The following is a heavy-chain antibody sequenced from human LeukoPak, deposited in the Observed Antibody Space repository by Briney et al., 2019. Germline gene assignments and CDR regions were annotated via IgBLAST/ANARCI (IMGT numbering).Heavy chain of an antibody. CDR2: ISGSGGST. CDR3: AKDPVEYSSSGYYMDV. Sequence: GGSLRLSCAASGFTFSSYAMSWVRQAPGKGLEWVSAISGSGGSTYYADSVKGRFTISRDNSKNTLYLQMNSLRAEDTAVYYCAKDPVEYSSSGYYMDVWGKGTTVTVSS. D-gene: IGHD6-6*01. V-gene: IGHV3-23*01. CDR1: GFTFSSYA. J-gene: IGHJ6*03.